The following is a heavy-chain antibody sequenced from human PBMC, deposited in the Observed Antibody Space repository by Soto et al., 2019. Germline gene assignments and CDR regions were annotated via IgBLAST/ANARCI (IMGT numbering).Heavy chain of an antibody. D-gene: IGHD2-15*01. V-gene: IGHV1-69*02. J-gene: IGHJ4*02. CDR3: ARQGRIVAENLYGY. CDR1: GGTFSSYT. Sequence: QVQLVQSGAEVKKPGSSVKVSCKASGGTFSSYTISWVRQAPGQGLEWMGRIIPILGIANYAQKFQGSVTITADKSTSTAYRELSSLRSEDTAVYYCARQGRIVAENLYGYWGQGTLVTVSS. CDR2: IIPILGIA.